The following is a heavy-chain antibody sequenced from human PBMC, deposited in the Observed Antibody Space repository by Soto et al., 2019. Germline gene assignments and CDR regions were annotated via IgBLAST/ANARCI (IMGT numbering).Heavy chain of an antibody. CDR2: IIPILGIA. CDR3: ARISQPHDYGDYDY. V-gene: IGHV1-69*02. J-gene: IGHJ4*02. Sequence: SVKVSCKASGGTFSSYTISWVRQAPGQGLEWMGRIIPILGIANYAQKFQGRVTITADKSTSTAYMELSSLRSEDTAVYYCARISQPHDYGDYDYWGQGTLVTVSS. CDR1: GGTFSSYT. D-gene: IGHD4-17*01.